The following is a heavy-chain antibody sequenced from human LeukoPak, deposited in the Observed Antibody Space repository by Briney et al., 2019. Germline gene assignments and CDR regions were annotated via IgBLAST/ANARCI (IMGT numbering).Heavy chain of an antibody. CDR2: IFGSGGSP. Sequence: GGSLRLSCEASGFTFGSFAMYWVRQAPGKGLDWIAGIFGSGGSPHYADSVKGRFTISRDNSKNAVYLQINSLRAEDTAVYYCGKTTAGYSSGQKPAWPVDYWGQGTLVTVSS. D-gene: IGHD5-18*01. CDR3: GKTTAGYSSGQKPAWPVDY. V-gene: IGHV3-23*01. CDR1: GFTFGSFA. J-gene: IGHJ4*02.